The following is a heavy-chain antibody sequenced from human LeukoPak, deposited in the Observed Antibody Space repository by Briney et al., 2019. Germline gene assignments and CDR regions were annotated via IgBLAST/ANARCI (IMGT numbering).Heavy chain of an antibody. V-gene: IGHV1-18*01. CDR2: ISANTGKT. CDR1: GYTFATYG. Sequence: ASVRVSCKASGYTFATYGFCWVRQAPGHGLEWMGWISANTGKTDYARKFQGRVTMTTDTSTSTAYMELRSLRPDDTAMYYCAKVAGDRMDYWGQGTLLTVSP. J-gene: IGHJ4*02. CDR3: AKVAGDRMDY. D-gene: IGHD6-13*01.